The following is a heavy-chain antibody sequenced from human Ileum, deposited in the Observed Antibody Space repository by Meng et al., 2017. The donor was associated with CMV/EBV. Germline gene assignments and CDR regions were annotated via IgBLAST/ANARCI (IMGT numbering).Heavy chain of an antibody. CDR2: IYHTGST. V-gene: IGHV4-38-2*01. CDR3: ARQGFLDLEDY. J-gene: IGHJ4*02. Sequence: ESLKISCAASGFTFSRYWMTWVRQAPGKGLEWVVSIYHTGSTFYNSSLKSRVTISLDRFENQFSLNLKSVTAADTAVYYCARQGFLDLEDYWGQGTLVTVSS. D-gene: IGHD3/OR15-3a*01. CDR1: GFTFSRYW.